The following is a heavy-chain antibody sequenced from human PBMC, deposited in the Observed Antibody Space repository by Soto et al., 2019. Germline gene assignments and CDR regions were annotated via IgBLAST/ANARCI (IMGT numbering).Heavy chain of an antibody. J-gene: IGHJ5*02. Sequence: SVKVSCKASGGTFSSYAISWVRQAPGQGLEWMGGIIPIFGTANYAQKFQGRVTMTRNTSISTAYMELSSLRSEDTAVYYCARGPTGPLYYDFWSGSVWFDPWG. CDR2: IIPIFGTA. CDR3: ARGPTGPLYYDFWSGSVWFDP. V-gene: IGHV1-69*05. D-gene: IGHD3-3*01. CDR1: GGTFSSYA.